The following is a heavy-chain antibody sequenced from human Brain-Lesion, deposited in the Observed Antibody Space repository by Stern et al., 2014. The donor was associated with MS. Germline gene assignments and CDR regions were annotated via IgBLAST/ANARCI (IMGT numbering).Heavy chain of an antibody. D-gene: IGHD1-1*01. V-gene: IGHV4-30-4*01. CDR2: IYSSGNS. CDR1: GGSTSRRDYY. Sequence: DQLVESGPGLVKPSQTLSLTCTVSGGSTSRRDYYWSWIRQPPGRGLEWIGSIYSSGNSFYNPSLKGRLTISPDTLPNPFSLSRTSVPATDTAVYYCARGPLEGIDMKPFFYAMDVGGHGTTVTVSS. J-gene: IGHJ6*02. CDR3: ARGPLEGIDMKPFFYAMDV.